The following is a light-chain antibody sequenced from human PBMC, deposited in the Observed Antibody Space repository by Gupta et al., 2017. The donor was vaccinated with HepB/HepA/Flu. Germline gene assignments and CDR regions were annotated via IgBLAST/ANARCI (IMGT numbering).Light chain of an antibody. J-gene: IGLJ1*01. CDR1: NSNIGNNY. CDR2: DND. V-gene: IGLV1-51*01. CDR3: GTWDGSLSIHV. Sequence: QSVLTQPPSVSAAPGQQVTISCSGSNSNIGNNYISWYQQLPGTAPKLLIYDNDKRPSGIPDRFSGSKSGTSATLGITGLQTGDEADYYCGTWDGSLSIHVFGPGTKVTVL.